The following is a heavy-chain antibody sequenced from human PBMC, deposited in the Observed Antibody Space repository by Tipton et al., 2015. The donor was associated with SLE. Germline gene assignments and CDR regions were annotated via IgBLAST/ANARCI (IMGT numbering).Heavy chain of an antibody. CDR2: IYYRGST. Sequence: TLSLTCTVSGGSISSSTFYWGWVRQPPGKGLGWVANIYYRGSTYYNPSLRSRVSMSIDTSENQFSLQLSSVTAADTAVYYCARFFVVPISGGWFHRWGQGTLVTVSS. J-gene: IGHJ5*02. CDR3: ARFFVVPISGGWFHR. D-gene: IGHD2-15*01. CDR1: GGSISSSTFY. V-gene: IGHV4-39*07.